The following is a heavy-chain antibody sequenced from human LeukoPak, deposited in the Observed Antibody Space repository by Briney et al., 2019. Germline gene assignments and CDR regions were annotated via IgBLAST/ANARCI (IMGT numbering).Heavy chain of an antibody. CDR3: ARGFTIFGVAAAMDV. Sequence: SQTLSLTCTVSGGSISSGGYYWSWIRQHPGKGLEWIGYIYYSGSTYHNPSLKSRVTISVDTSKNQFSLKLSSVTAADTAVYYCARGFTIFGVAAAMDVWGQGTTVTVSS. D-gene: IGHD3-3*01. V-gene: IGHV4-31*03. J-gene: IGHJ6*02. CDR2: IYYSGST. CDR1: GGSISSGGYY.